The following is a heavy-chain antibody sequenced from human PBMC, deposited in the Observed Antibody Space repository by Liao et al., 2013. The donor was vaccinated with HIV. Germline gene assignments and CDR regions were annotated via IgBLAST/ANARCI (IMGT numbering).Heavy chain of an antibody. CDR2: INHSGST. CDR1: GGSVSSGDYY. V-gene: IGHV4-30-4*08. J-gene: IGHJ6*04. D-gene: IGHD3-10*01. Sequence: QVQLHEAGPGLVKTSQTLSLTCTVSGGSVSSGDYYWSWIRQPPGKGLEWIGEINHSGSTNYSPSLKSRVTISVDTSKNQLSLRLTSVTAADTAVYYCARGLSSAVRGAGISRGVWGKGTTVTVSS. CDR3: ARGLSSAVRGAGISRGV.